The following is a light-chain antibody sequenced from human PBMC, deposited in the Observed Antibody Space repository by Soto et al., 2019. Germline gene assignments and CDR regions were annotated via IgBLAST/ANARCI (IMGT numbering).Light chain of an antibody. V-gene: IGKV3-15*01. CDR1: QTFNNK. CDR2: RTP. Sequence: VLTQSPATLSVSPGERATLSCRASQTFNNKLAWYQQKPGQAPRLIIYRTPTRATGVPARFSGSGSETEFTLTISSLRSEDFAAYYCQQYNNWPLTFGGGTKVDIK. CDR3: QQYNNWPLT. J-gene: IGKJ4*01.